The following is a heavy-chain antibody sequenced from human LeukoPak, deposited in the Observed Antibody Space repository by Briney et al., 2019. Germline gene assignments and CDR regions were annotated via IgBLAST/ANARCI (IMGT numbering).Heavy chain of an antibody. V-gene: IGHV1-69*04. CDR3: ARGRAESGGDWIDAFDI. CDR2: IIPILGIA. D-gene: IGHD2-21*02. J-gene: IGHJ3*02. Sequence: ASVKVSCKASGGTFSSYAISWVRQAPGQGLEWMGRIIPILGIANYAQKFQGRVTITADKSTSTAYMELSSLRSEDTAVYYCARGRAESGGDWIDAFDIWGQGTMVTVSS. CDR1: GGTFSSYA.